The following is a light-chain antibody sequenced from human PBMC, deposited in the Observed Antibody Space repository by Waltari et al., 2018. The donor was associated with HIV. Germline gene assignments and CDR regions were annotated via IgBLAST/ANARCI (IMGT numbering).Light chain of an antibody. CDR1: TTDIGGHDS. V-gene: IGLV2-14*03. Sequence: QSALTQPASVSGSPGQSLTISCTGSTTDIGGHDSVSWYQQYPGKVPKLLIYDVTHRHSGVSNLFSGSKSGNMAFLTISGLQPEDEAYYYCSPYSSHTTYSTYLFGSGTQITV. J-gene: IGLJ1*01. CDR2: DVT. CDR3: SPYSSHTTYSTYL.